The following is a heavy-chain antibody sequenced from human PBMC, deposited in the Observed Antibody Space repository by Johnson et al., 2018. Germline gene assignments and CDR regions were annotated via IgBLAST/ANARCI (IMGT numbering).Heavy chain of an antibody. CDR1: RFTFSSFP. V-gene: IGHV3-23*04. J-gene: IGHJ1*01. CDR2: IRASGANS. Sequence: VQLVESGGGLVQPGGSLRLSCAASRFTFSSFPMTWVRQAPGEGLAWVSTIRASGANSYYPASVKGRFTVSRDNSKNTLYLQMSSLRVEDTAIYYCAEGSSGDYGGRLQHLGQGTLVSVSS. D-gene: IGHD3-22*01. CDR3: AEGSSGDYGGRLQH.